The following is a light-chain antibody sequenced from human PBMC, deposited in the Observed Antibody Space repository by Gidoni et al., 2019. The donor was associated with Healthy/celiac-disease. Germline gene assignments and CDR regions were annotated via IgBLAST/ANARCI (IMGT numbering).Light chain of an antibody. Sequence: EIVLTQSPGTLSLSPGERATLSCRASQSLTINYLAWYQQKPGQAPRLLIYGASNRATGIPDRFSGRGSGTDFTISISRLEPEDFAVYYCQQYGISPFTFGPGTKVTIK. CDR1: QSLTINY. CDR2: GAS. CDR3: QQYGISPFT. V-gene: IGKV3-20*01. J-gene: IGKJ3*01.